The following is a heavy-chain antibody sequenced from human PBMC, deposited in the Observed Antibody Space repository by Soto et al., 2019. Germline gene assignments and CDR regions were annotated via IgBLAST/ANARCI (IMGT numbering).Heavy chain of an antibody. V-gene: IGHV4-31*03. CDR1: GGSISSGGYY. D-gene: IGHD3-10*01. J-gene: IGHJ5*02. CDR3: ARNYYGSGSYAPWFDP. Sequence: PSETLSLTCTVSGGSISSGGYYWSWIRQHPGTGLEWIGHISYGGSTYYNTSLKSRVTISVDTSRNQFSLIVNSVTAADTAVYYCARNYYGSGSYAPWFDPWGQGTLVTVST. CDR2: ISYGGST.